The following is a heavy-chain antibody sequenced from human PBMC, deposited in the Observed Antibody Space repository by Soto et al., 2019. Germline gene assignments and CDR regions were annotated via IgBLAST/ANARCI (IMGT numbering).Heavy chain of an antibody. CDR2: FDPEDGET. Sequence: GASVKVSCKVSGYTLTELSMHWVRQAPGKGLEWMGGFDPEDGETIYAQKFQGRVTMTEDTSTDTAYMELSSLRSEDTAVYYCATTLSPYYYDSSGPAFDYWGQGTLVTVSS. CDR3: ATTLSPYYYDSSGPAFDY. V-gene: IGHV1-24*01. CDR1: GYTLTELS. J-gene: IGHJ4*02. D-gene: IGHD3-22*01.